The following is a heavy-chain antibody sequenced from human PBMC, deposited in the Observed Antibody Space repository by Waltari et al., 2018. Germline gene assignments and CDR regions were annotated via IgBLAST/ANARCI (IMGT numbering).Heavy chain of an antibody. CDR3: ARGGGYYDNSGFYFFDY. D-gene: IGHD3-22*01. V-gene: IGHV3-53*01. CDR2: LYSGGYS. J-gene: IGHJ4*02. CDR1: GFVVSANY. Sequence: EVQLVESGGGLIQPGGSLRLSCAASGFVVSANYMTWVRQAPGRGLEWVSVLYSGGYSYYADSVKGRFTISSDTSKNTVYLQMNNLGAEDTAVYFCARGGGYYDNSGFYFFDYWGQGTLVTVSS.